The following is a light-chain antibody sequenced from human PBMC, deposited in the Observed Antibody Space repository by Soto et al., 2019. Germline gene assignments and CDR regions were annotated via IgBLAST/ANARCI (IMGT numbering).Light chain of an antibody. CDR3: QQYHNLWS. V-gene: IGKV3-15*01. J-gene: IGKJ1*01. CDR2: RAS. Sequence: IVMTQSPATVSVSPGYRVTLSCWASQNIYSNLGWYQQRPGQAPRLIIYRASARPTGIPARFSGSGSGTEFTLTISSLQSEDFATYYCQQYHNLWSFGRGTKVHIK. CDR1: QNIYSN.